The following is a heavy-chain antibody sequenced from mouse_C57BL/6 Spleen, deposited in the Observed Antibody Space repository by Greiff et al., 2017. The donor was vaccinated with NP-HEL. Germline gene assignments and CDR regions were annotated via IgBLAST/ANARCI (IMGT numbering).Heavy chain of an antibody. J-gene: IGHJ4*01. CDR2: IRNKANGYTT. D-gene: IGHD3-1*01. CDR3: ARRDLGYAMDY. CDR1: GFTFTDYY. V-gene: IGHV7-3*01. Sequence: EVKLQESGGGLVQPGGSLSLSCAASGFTFTDYYMSWVRQPPGKALEWLGFIRNKANGYTTEYSASVKGRFTISRDNSQSILYLQMNALRAEDSATYYCARRDLGYAMDYWGQGTSVTVSS.